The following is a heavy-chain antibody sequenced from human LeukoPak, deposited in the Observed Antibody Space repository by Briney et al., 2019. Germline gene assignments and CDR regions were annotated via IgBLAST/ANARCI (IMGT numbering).Heavy chain of an antibody. CDR1: GGSINSYY. CDR2: IYYSETI. Sequence: SETLSLTCTVSGGSINSYYWSWIRRPPGKGLEWIGYIYYSETINYNPSHKSRVTISLDTSKNQFSLKLSSVTAADTAVYYCARGGDSYGLDYWGQGTLVTVSS. J-gene: IGHJ4*02. CDR3: ARGGDSYGLDY. D-gene: IGHD5-18*01. V-gene: IGHV4-59*12.